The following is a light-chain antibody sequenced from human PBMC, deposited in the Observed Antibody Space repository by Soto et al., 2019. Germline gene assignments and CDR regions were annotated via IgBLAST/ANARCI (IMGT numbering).Light chain of an antibody. V-gene: IGKV3-15*01. CDR3: QQYDDWPLT. CDR2: DSS. J-gene: IGKJ3*01. Sequence: VLTQSPATLSVSPGEGATLSCRASQSVGSSLAWYQQKPGQAPRLLMFDSSTRATGVPAKFSGSGSGTEFTLTISSLQSEDFAIFFCQQYDDWPLTFGSGTRVDI. CDR1: QSVGSS.